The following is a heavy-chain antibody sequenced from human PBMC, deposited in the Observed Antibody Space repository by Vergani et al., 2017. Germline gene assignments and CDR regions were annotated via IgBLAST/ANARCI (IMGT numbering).Heavy chain of an antibody. J-gene: IGHJ4*02. V-gene: IGHV4-34*01. CDR2: INHSGST. D-gene: IGHD3-10*01. CDR1: GGSFSGYY. Sequence: QVQLQQWGAGLLKPSETLSLTCAVYGGSFSGYYWSWIRQPPGKGLEWIGEINHSGSTNYNPSLKSRVTISVDTSKNQFSLKLSSVTAADTAVYYCARMTSEGSGSYYRRPGYYFDYWGQGTLVTVSS. CDR3: ARMTSEGSGSYYRRPGYYFDY.